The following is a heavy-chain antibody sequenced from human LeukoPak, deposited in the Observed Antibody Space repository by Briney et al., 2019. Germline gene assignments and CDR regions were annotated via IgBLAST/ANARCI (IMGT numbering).Heavy chain of an antibody. CDR1: GFTFSSYS. J-gene: IGHJ4*02. V-gene: IGHV3-21*01. Sequence: GGSLRLSCAASGFTFSSYSMNWVRQAPGKGLEWVSSISSSSSYIYYADSVKGRFTISRDNAKNSLYLQMNSLRVEDTAVYYCARVPLYSSYGGTWGQGTLVTVSS. CDR2: ISSSSSYI. CDR3: ARVPLYSSYGGT. D-gene: IGHD5-18*01.